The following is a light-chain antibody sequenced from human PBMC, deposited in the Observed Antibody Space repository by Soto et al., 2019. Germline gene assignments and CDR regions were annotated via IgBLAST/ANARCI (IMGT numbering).Light chain of an antibody. J-gene: IGLJ1*01. CDR2: GND. Sequence: QSVLTQPPSASGTPGQRVTISCSGGGSYIGRKTVNWYQHFPGTAPKLLIYGNDQRPSGVPDRFSGFKSGTSASLAVSGLQSEDEADYYCAAWDDSLNVYVFGPGTKLTVL. CDR3: AAWDDSLNVYV. V-gene: IGLV1-44*01. CDR1: GSYIGRKT.